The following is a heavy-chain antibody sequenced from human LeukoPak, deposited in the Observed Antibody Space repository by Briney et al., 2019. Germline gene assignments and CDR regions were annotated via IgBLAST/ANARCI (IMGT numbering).Heavy chain of an antibody. D-gene: IGHD3-9*01. V-gene: IGHV3-30-3*01. CDR3: ARALGLRYLDWLLPDY. CDR1: GFSFSTYA. Sequence: SGGSLRLSCAASGFSFSTYAMHWVRQAPGKGLEWVAVIAYDGSNKYYADSVKGRFTISRDNSNNMLYLQMNSLRADDTAVFYCARALGLRYLDWLLPDYWGQGTLVTVSS. CDR2: IAYDGSNK. J-gene: IGHJ4*02.